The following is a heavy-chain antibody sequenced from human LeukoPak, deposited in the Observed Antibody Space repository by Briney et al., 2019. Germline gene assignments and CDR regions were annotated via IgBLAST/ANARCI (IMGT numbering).Heavy chain of an antibody. CDR1: GGSITSYY. Sequence: SETLSLTCTVSGGSITSYYWSWIRQPPGKGLEWIGYIYHSGSTNYNPPLKSRVTISVETSKNQFSLRLRAVTAADTAVYYCARHPRGNPYFDYGARETRVTVSS. CDR3: ARHPRGNPYFDY. CDR2: IYHSGST. J-gene: IGHJ4*02. V-gene: IGHV4-59*08. D-gene: IGHD2/OR15-2a*01.